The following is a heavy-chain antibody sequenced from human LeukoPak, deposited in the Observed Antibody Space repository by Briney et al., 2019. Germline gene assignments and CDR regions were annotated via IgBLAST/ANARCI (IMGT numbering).Heavy chain of an antibody. CDR1: GGSMTFYY. J-gene: IGHJ4*02. CDR2: SYYSGST. CDR3: ARSRDGFNLADY. D-gene: IGHD5-24*01. Sequence: SETLSLTCIVSGGSMTFYYWTWIRQSPGKGLEWIGYSYYSGSTNYNPSPQSRVTISVDTSKNQFSLNLSSVTAADTAVYYCARSRDGFNLADYWGQGTLVSVSS. V-gene: IGHV4-59*01.